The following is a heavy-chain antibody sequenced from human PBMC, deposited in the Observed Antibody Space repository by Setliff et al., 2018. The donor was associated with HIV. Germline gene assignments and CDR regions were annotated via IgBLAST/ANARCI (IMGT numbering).Heavy chain of an antibody. Sequence: RLSCAASGFNFSDYAIHWVRQAPAKGLEWVAVIGYDGSKEYYADSVKGRFTVSRDNSKNTLYLQMNSLRGEDTAVYYCARDPRFDAFDIWGQGTMVTVSS. J-gene: IGHJ3*02. V-gene: IGHV3-30-3*01. CDR2: IGYDGSKE. CDR1: GFNFSDYA. CDR3: ARDPRFDAFDI.